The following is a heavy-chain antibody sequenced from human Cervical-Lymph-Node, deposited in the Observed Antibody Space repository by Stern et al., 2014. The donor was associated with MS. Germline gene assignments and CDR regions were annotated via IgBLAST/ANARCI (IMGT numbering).Heavy chain of an antibody. V-gene: IGHV4-34*01. J-gene: IGHJ6*02. CDR2: INHSGSS. CDR1: GGSFGGYY. D-gene: IGHD3-3*01. Sequence: QVQLQQWGAGLLKPSETLSLTCAVHGGSFGGYYCTWIRQPPGQGLEWIGEINHSGSSNYNPSLKSRLRMSVDTSKNQFSLTLTSVTAADTALYYCARIFWSGYHRGGGLDVWGQGTTVTVSS. CDR3: ARIFWSGYHRGGGLDV.